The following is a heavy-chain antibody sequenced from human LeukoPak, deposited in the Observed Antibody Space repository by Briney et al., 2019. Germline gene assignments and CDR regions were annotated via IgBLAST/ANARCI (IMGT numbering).Heavy chain of an antibody. V-gene: IGHV3-7*01. D-gene: IGHD1-26*01. J-gene: IGHJ4*02. Sequence: GGSLRLSCAASGFTFSSYWMSWVRQAPGKGLEWVANIKQDGSEKYYVDSVKGRFTISRDNAKSSLYLQMNSLRAEDTAVYYCARDRWELLPRGLFDYWGQGTLVTVSS. CDR2: IKQDGSEK. CDR3: ARDRWELLPRGLFDY. CDR1: GFTFSSYW.